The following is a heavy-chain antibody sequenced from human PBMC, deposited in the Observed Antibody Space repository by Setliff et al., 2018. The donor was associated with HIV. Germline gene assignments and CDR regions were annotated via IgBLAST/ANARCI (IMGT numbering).Heavy chain of an antibody. Sequence: PGGSLRLSCAASGFSLSNYDMHWVRQAPGKGLEWVAVFSYDGSNEYYADSVKGRFKISRHNSKNTLDLQMSSLRAEDTAVYYCARDPTIIGTSVYMDVWGKGTAVTVSS. CDR1: GFSLSNYD. D-gene: IGHD1-20*01. CDR2: FSYDGSNE. V-gene: IGHV3-33*01. CDR3: ARDPTIIGTSVYMDV. J-gene: IGHJ6*03.